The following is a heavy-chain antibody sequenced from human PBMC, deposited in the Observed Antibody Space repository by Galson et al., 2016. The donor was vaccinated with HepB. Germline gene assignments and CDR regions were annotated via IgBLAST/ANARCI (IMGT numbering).Heavy chain of an antibody. CDR3: ARPGEDIILDYCFVS. J-gene: IGHJ4*02. V-gene: IGHV1-8*01. CDR2: MNPNSGNA. D-gene: IGHD3-3*01. CDR1: GYTFTDYD. Sequence: SVKVSCKASGYTFTDYDIHWVRQAPGQGLEWVGWMNPNSGNAGFARKFQGRVTMTRDTAINTAYMELNSLRSEDTAVYYCARPGEDIILDYCFVSWGQGTRVTVSS.